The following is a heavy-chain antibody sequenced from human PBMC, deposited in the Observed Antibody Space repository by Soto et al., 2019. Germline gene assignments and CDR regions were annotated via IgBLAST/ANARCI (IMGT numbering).Heavy chain of an antibody. D-gene: IGHD3-22*01. CDR1: GYTLTMYY. CDR3: ARSPYSSGYYYAIDY. Sequence: GASVKVSCKASGYTLTMYYIHWMRQAPGQGLEWMGLINPSGGSTTYAQKFQGRVTMTRDTSTSTVYMDLSSLKSEDTAVYYCARSPYSSGYYYAIDYWGQGTLVTVSS. J-gene: IGHJ4*02. V-gene: IGHV1-46*01. CDR2: INPSGGST.